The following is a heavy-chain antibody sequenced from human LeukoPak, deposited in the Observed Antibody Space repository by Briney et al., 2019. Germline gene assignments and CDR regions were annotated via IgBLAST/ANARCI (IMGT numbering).Heavy chain of an antibody. CDR3: ARTYGSSGLGYFDL. V-gene: IGHV4-31*03. J-gene: IGHJ2*01. D-gene: IGHD6-13*01. CDR1: GGSFSSGGYY. Sequence: PSETLSLTCTVSGGSFSSGGYYWTWIRQHTGKGLEWIGYIYFSGSTYYNPSLESRGTISADTSKNQFSLKLSSVTAADTAVYYCARTYGSSGLGYFDLWGRGTPVTVSS. CDR2: IYFSGST.